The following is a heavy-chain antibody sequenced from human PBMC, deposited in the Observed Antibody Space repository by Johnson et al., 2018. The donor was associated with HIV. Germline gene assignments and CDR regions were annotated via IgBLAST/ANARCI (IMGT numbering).Heavy chain of an antibody. CDR2: IYSGGRT. V-gene: IGHV3-53*01. J-gene: IGHJ3*02. CDR3: ASTRLGAFDI. Sequence: MQLVESGGGLVQPGGSLRLSCAASGFTVSSNYMSWVRQAPGKGLEWVSVIYSGGRTYYADSVKGRFTISRDNSKNTLYLQMNSLRAEDTAVYYCASTRLGAFDIWGQGTMVTVSS. CDR1: GFTVSSNY. D-gene: IGHD6-6*01.